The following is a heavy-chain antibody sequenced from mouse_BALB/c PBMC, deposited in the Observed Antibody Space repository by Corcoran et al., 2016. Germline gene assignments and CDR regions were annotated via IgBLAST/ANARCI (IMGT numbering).Heavy chain of an antibody. CDR3: ARSRTTAARLDY. Sequence: QVTLKDSGPGLLKPSQTLSLACSFSGFSLRTSGMGVGWIRQPSGKGLEWLAHISWDDDKYYNPSLKSQLTISMDTSRNQVFLKITSVDTADTAAYFCARSRTTAARLDYGGQGTSVTVSS. CDR2: ISWDDDK. D-gene: IGHD1-2*01. V-gene: IGHV8-8*01. CDR1: GFSLRTSGMG. J-gene: IGHJ4*01.